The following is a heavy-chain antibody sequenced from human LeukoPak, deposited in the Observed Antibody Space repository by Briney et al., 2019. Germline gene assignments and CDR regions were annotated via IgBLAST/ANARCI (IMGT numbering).Heavy chain of an antibody. CDR1: GFPVSSNS. J-gene: IGHJ4*02. V-gene: IGHV3-53*01. D-gene: IGHD4/OR15-4a*01. Sequence: GGSLRLSCTVSGFPVSSNSMSWVRQAPGKGLEWVSFIYSDNTHYSYSVKGRFTISRDNSKNTLYLQMNSLRAEDTAVYYCARRAGAYSHPYDYWGQGTLVTVSS. CDR2: IYSDNT. CDR3: ARRAGAYSHPYDY.